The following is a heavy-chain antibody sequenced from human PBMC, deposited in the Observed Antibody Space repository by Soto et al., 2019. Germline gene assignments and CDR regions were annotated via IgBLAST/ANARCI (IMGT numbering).Heavy chain of an antibody. Sequence: GGSLRLSCAASGFTFSNAWMSWVRQAPGKGLEWVGRIKSKTDGGTTDYAAPVKGRFTISRDDSKNTLYLQMNSLKTEDTAVYYCTKDRRMAAMGVDAFDIWGQGTMVTVSS. CDR2: IKSKTDGGTT. CDR1: GFTFSNAW. J-gene: IGHJ3*02. CDR3: TKDRRMAAMGVDAFDI. V-gene: IGHV3-15*01. D-gene: IGHD2-2*01.